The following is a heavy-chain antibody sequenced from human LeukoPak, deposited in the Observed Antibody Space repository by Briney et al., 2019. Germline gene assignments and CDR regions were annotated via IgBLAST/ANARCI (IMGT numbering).Heavy chain of an antibody. V-gene: IGHV1-69*04. D-gene: IGHD1-7*01. CDR1: GGTFSSYA. CDR3: ARDLGTGTTPLDY. J-gene: IGHJ4*02. Sequence: GASVNVSCTASGGTFSSYAISWVRQPPGQGLEWMGRIIPIFGIANYAQKFQGRVTITADKSTSTAYMELSSLRSEDTAVYYCARDLGTGTTPLDYWGQGTLVTVSS. CDR2: IIPIFGIA.